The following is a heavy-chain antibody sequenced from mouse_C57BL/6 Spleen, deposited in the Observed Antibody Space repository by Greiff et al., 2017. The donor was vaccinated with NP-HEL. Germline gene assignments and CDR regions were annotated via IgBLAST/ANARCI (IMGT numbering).Heavy chain of an antibody. CDR1: GYSFTGYY. D-gene: IGHD2-4*01. J-gene: IGHJ3*01. Sequence: EVQLQQSGPELVKPGASVKISCKASGYSFTGYYMNWVKQSPEKSLEWIGEINPSTGGTTYNQKFKAKATLTVDKSSSTAYMQLKSLTSEDSAVYYCARSSDYEADWGQGTLVTVSA. CDR2: INPSTGGT. CDR3: ARSSDYEAD. V-gene: IGHV1-42*01.